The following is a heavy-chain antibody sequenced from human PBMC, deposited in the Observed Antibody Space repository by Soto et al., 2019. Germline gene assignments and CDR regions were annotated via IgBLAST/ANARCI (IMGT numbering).Heavy chain of an antibody. Sequence: SLRLSCTSSVFTFGDYAMSCVRQSPGKWLEWVGFIRSKAYGGTTEYAASVKGRFTISRDDSKSIAYLQMNSLKTEDTAVYYRTRVEAAGTDYWGQGTLVTVSS. D-gene: IGHD6-13*01. CDR2: IRSKAYGGTT. CDR3: TRVEAAGTDY. CDR1: VFTFGDYA. J-gene: IGHJ4*02. V-gene: IGHV3-49*04.